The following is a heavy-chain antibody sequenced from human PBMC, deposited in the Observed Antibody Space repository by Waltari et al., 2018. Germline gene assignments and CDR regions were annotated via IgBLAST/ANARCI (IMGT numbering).Heavy chain of an antibody. V-gene: IGHV3-30*02. CDR3: AKERVATIDYFDY. D-gene: IGHD5-12*01. CDR2: IRYDGSNK. Sequence: QVQLVESGGGVVQPGGSLRLSCAASGFTFSSSGMHWVRQAPGKGLEWVAFIRYDGSNKYYADSVKGRFTISRDNSKNTLYLQMNSLRAEDTAVYYCAKERVATIDYFDYWGQGTLVTVSS. CDR1: GFTFSSSG. J-gene: IGHJ4*02.